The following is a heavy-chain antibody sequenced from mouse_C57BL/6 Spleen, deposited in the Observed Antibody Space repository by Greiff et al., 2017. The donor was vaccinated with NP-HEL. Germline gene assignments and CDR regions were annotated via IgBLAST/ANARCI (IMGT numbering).Heavy chain of an antibody. CDR3: ARIYYDYDGFAY. V-gene: IGHV5-4*01. J-gene: IGHJ3*01. CDR1: GFTFSSYA. Sequence: VQLVESGGGLVKPGGSLKLSCAASGFTFSSYAMSWVRQTPEKRLEWVATISDGGSYTYYPDNVKGRFTISRDNAKNNLYLQMSHLKSEDTAMYYCARIYYDYDGFAYWGQGTLVTVSA. CDR2: ISDGGSYT. D-gene: IGHD2-4*01.